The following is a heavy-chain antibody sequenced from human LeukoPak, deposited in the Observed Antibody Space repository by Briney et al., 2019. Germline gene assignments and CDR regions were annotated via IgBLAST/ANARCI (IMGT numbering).Heavy chain of an antibody. CDR1: NASISGYF. Sequence: PSETLSLTCTVSNASISGYFWSWIRQPPGKGLEWIGYIYYSGSTNYNPSLKSRVTISVDTSTNQFSLELSSVTAADTAVYYCARHSEGSRWSRADFDYWGQGTLVTVSS. J-gene: IGHJ4*02. D-gene: IGHD6-19*01. CDR2: IYYSGST. V-gene: IGHV4-59*08. CDR3: ARHSEGSRWSRADFDY.